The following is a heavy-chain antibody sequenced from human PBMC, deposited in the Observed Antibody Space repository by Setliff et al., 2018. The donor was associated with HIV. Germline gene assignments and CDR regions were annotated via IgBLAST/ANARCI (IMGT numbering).Heavy chain of an antibody. V-gene: IGHV4-4*07. CDR3: ARDQKGYSYGYFDS. CDR2: RHTSGNT. D-gene: IGHD5-18*01. Sequence: WETLSLTCTSSGDSISGYYWSWIRQPAEKGLEWIGRRHTSGNTNYNPSLKSRVTMSVDTSKNQFSLRLSSVTAADTAVYYCARDQKGYSYGYFDSWGQGTLVTVSS. J-gene: IGHJ4*02. CDR1: GDSISGYY.